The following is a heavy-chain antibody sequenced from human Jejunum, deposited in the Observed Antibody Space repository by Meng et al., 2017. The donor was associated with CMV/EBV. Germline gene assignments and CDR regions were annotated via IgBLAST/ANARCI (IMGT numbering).Heavy chain of an antibody. V-gene: IGHV3-53*01. CDR3: AGGAVWLVYEY. CDR1: AFDVSLNY. D-gene: IGHD5-12*01. CDR2: IYNGDNT. J-gene: IGHJ4*02. Sequence: GFLQPGASMRLACASYAFDVSLNYMDWGRQAQGKGLGWVSVIYNGDNTNYAESVRGRFTISRDNSKNTLYLQMNSLRAEDTAVYYCAGGAVWLVYEYWGQGTLVTVSS.